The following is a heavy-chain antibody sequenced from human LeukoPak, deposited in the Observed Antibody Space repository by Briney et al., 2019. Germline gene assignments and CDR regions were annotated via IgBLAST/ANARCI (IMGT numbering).Heavy chain of an antibody. J-gene: IGHJ4*02. V-gene: IGHV4-34*01. CDR2: INHSGST. Sequence: SETLSLTCAVYGGSFSGYYWSWIRQPPGKGLEWIGEINHSGSTNYNPSLKSRVTISVDTSKNQFSLKLSSVTAADTAVYYCARFSSGWYYFDYWGQGTLVTVSS. CDR3: ARFSSGWYYFDY. CDR1: GGSFSGYY. D-gene: IGHD6-19*01.